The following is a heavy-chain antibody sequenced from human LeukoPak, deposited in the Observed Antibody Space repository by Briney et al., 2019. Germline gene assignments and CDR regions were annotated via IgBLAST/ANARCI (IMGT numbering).Heavy chain of an antibody. J-gene: IGHJ4*02. CDR2: IYSGGST. CDR1: GFTVSSNY. CDR3: TRSPSLGGSYWGFDY. Sequence: GGSLRLSCAASGFTVSSNYMSWVRQAPGRGLEWVSVIYSGGSTYYADSVKGRFTISRDNSKNTLFLQMNSLRAGDTAVYYCTRSPSLGGSYWGFDYWGQGTLVTVSS. D-gene: IGHD1-26*01. V-gene: IGHV3-66*01.